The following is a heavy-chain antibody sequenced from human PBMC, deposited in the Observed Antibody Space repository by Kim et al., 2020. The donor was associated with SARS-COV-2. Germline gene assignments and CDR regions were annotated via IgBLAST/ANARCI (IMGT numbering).Heavy chain of an antibody. CDR1: GITFSSDA. V-gene: IGHV3-23*01. CDR2: ISGRGGST. J-gene: IGHJ4*02. CDR3: AKDYAGGARITIFGVVIPNFSY. D-gene: IGHD3-3*01. Sequence: GGSLRLSCAASGITFSSDAMSWVRQAPGKGLEWVSAISGRGGSTYYADSVKGRFTITRDNSKNTLYLQMNSRRAEYTDVDYCAKDYAGGARITIFGVVIPNFSYWGQGTPVSLSS.